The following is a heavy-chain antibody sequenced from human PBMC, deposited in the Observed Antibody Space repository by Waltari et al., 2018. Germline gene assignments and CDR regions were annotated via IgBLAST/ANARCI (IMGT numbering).Heavy chain of an antibody. Sequence: QVQLQESGPGLVKPSETLSLTCTVSGGSISSYYWSWIRQPAGKGLEWIGRIYTSGSTNYTPSLKCRVTMSVDTSKNQFSLKLSSVTAADTAVYYCARDLPRYDRTRSDAFDIWGQGTMVTVSS. V-gene: IGHV4-4*07. CDR3: ARDLPRYDRTRSDAFDI. D-gene: IGHD3-3*01. J-gene: IGHJ3*02. CDR1: GGSISSYY. CDR2: IYTSGST.